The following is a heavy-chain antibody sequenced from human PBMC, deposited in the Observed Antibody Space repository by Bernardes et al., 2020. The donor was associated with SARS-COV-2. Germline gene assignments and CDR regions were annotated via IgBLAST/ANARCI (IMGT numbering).Heavy chain of an antibody. V-gene: IGHV5-51*01. Sequence: GASLKISCKGSGYSFTRYWIGWVRPIPGKGLEWMGIIYPGDSDTRYSPSFQGQVTISADKSISTAYLQWSSLKASDTAMYYCARQGDYPYYYYYGMDVWGQGTTVTVSS. D-gene: IGHD4-17*01. CDR1: GYSFTRYW. CDR3: ARQGDYPYYYYYGMDV. CDR2: IYPGDSDT. J-gene: IGHJ6*02.